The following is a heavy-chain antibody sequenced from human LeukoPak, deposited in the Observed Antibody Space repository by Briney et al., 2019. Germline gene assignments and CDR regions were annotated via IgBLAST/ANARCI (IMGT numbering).Heavy chain of an antibody. D-gene: IGHD3-10*01. CDR2: ISAYNGNT. V-gene: IGHV1-18*01. Sequence: EASVKVSCKASGYTFTSYGISWVRQAPGQGLEWMGWISAYNGNTNYAQKLQGRVTMTTDTSTSTAYMELRSLRSDDTAVYYCARAPRGFSMVRGVIRPFDYWGQGTLVTVSS. CDR1: GYTFTSYG. J-gene: IGHJ4*02. CDR3: ARAPRGFSMVRGVIRPFDY.